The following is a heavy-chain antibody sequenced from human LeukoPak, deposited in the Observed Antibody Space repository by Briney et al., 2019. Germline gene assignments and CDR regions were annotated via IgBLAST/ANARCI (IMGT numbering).Heavy chain of an antibody. J-gene: IGHJ4*02. CDR2: ISGSGGST. D-gene: IGHD6-13*01. CDR1: GFTFSSYA. V-gene: IGHV3-23*01. Sequence: PGGSLRLSCAASGFTFSSYAMSWVRQAPGKGLEWVSAISGSGGSTYYADSVKGRFTISRDNSKNTLYLQMNSLRAEDTAVYYCARYSSSGPYYFDYWGQGTLVTVSS. CDR3: ARYSSSGPYYFDY.